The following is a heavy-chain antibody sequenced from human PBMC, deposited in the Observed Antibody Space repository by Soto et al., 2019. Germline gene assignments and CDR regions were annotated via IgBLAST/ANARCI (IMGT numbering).Heavy chain of an antibody. V-gene: IGHV3-48*01. Sequence: PGGSLRLSCAASGFTSSSYSMNWVRQAPGKGLEWVSYISSSSSTIYYADSVKGRFTISRDNAKNSLYLQMNSLRAEDTAVYYCQMTRRAYGDYLFDYWGQGTLVTVS. CDR3: QMTRRAYGDYLFDY. D-gene: IGHD4-17*01. CDR2: ISSSSSTI. J-gene: IGHJ4*02. CDR1: GFTSSSYS.